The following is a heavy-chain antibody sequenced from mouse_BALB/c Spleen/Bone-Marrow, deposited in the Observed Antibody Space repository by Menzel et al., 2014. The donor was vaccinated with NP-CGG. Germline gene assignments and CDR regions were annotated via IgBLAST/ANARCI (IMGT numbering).Heavy chain of an antibody. V-gene: IGHV1S29*02. CDR3: ARRFITTAAWFAY. J-gene: IGHJ3*01. CDR2: IYPYNGGT. CDR1: GYTFTDYN. Sequence: VQLQQSGPELVKPGASVKISCKASGYTFTDYNMHWVKQSHGKSLEWIGYIYPYNGGTGYNQKFKSKATLTVDNSSSTAYMELRSLTSEDSAVYYCARRFITTAAWFAYWGQGTLVTVPA. D-gene: IGHD1-2*01.